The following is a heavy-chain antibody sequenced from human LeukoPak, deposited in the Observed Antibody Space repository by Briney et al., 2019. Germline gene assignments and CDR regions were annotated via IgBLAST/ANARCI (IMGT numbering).Heavy chain of an antibody. D-gene: IGHD2-2*01. CDR2: IYYSGST. J-gene: IGHJ2*01. CDR3: ARHGRLLIVPAAYSSYWYFDL. Sequence: PSETLSLTCTVSGGSISSYYWSWIRQPPGKGLEWIGYIYYSGSTNYNPSLESRVTISVDTSKTQFSLTVTSVTAADTAVYYCARHGRLLIVPAAYSSYWYFDLWGRGTLVTVSS. V-gene: IGHV4-59*08. CDR1: GGSISSYY.